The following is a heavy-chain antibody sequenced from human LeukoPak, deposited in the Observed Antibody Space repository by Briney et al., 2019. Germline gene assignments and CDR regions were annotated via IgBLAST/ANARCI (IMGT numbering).Heavy chain of an antibody. J-gene: IGHJ4*02. V-gene: IGHV3-53*01. CDR1: GFTVSSNY. Sequence: PGGSLRLSCAASGFTVSSNYMSWVRQAPGKGLEWVSVIYSGGSTYYADSVKGRFTISRDNSKNTLYLQMNSLRAEDTAVYYCARDYLTNDFWSGFWSYWGQGTLVTVSS. CDR3: ARDYLTNDFWSGFWSY. CDR2: IYSGGST. D-gene: IGHD3-3*01.